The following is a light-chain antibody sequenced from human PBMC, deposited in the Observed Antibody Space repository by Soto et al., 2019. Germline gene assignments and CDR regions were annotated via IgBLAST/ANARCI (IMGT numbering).Light chain of an antibody. J-gene: IGKJ1*01. CDR2: DVS. Sequence: IVLTQSPSILSLSPGKRATISCRASQNISNYLIWYQQKPGQAPRLLIYDVSNRATGIPARFSGSGSGTEFTLTISCLQSEDFAVYYCQQYNNWPRTFGQGTKVDIK. V-gene: IGKV3-11*01. CDR1: QNISNY. CDR3: QQYNNWPRT.